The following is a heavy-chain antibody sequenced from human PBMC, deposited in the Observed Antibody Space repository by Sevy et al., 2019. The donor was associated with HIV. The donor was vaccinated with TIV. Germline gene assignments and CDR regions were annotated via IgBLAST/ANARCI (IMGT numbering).Heavy chain of an antibody. CDR2: INHSGGT. CDR3: ARHCTGSSCSHAFDI. CDR1: GGSFSGYY. D-gene: IGHD2-15*01. J-gene: IGHJ3*02. Sequence: SETLSLTCAVYGGSFSGYYWSWIRQPPGKGLEWIGEINHSGGTNYNPSLKSRVTISVDTSKNQLSLKLNSVTAADTAVYYCARHCTGSSCSHAFDIWGQGTMVTVSS. V-gene: IGHV4-34*01.